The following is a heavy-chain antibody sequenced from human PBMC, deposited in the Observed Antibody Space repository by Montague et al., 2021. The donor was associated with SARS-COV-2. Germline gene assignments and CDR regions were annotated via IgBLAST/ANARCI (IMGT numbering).Heavy chain of an antibody. D-gene: IGHD1-14*01. Sequence: CAISGDSVVELRRRSEEHTYELQSRLDCVCRTQHKTKWYNDYAVSVRSRITISPDTSKNQFSLQLNSVTPEDTAVYYCTQERGPGRTTWHYFDYWGQGTLVTVSS. CDR1: GDSVVELRRR. CDR2: TQHKTKWYN. V-gene: IGHV6-1*01. J-gene: IGHJ4*02. CDR3: TQERGPGRTTWHYFDY.